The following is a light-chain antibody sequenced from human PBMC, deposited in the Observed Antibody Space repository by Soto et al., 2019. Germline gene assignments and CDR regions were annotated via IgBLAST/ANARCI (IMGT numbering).Light chain of an antibody. CDR3: CSYASTKNIL. CDR1: SSDVENYNL. J-gene: IGLJ2*01. Sequence: QSVLTQPASVSGSPGQSITISCTGTSSDVENYNLVSWYQQHPGKAPRLLIYEGGKWPSGVSNRFSASKSGNTASLTISGLQAEEEADYYCCSYASTKNILFGGGTKVTV. V-gene: IGLV2-23*01. CDR2: EGG.